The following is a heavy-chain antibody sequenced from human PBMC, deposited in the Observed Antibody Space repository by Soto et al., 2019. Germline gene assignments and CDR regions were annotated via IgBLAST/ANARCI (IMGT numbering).Heavy chain of an antibody. D-gene: IGHD1-26*01. V-gene: IGHV1-18*01. CDR2: ISAYNGNT. J-gene: IGHJ6*02. Sequence: GASVKVSCKASGYTFTSYGISWVRQAPGQGLEWMGWISAYNGNTNYAQKLQGRVTMTTDTSTSTAYMELRSLRSDDTAVYYCARDLIVGANLYYYYYGMDVWGQGTPVTVSS. CDR3: ARDLIVGANLYYYYYGMDV. CDR1: GYTFTSYG.